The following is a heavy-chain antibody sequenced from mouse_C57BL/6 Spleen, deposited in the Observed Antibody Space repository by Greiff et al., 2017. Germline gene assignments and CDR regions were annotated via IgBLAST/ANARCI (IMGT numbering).Heavy chain of an antibody. Sequence: QVQLQQPGAELVKPGASVKLSCKASGYTFTSYWMHWVKQRPGQGLEWIGMIHPNSGSTNYNEKFKSKATLTVDKSSSTAYMQLSSLTSEDSAVYYCAREEDYYGSSYDFDYWGQGTTLTVSS. CDR2: IHPNSGST. J-gene: IGHJ2*01. V-gene: IGHV1-64*01. CDR1: GYTFTSYW. CDR3: AREEDYYGSSYDFDY. D-gene: IGHD1-1*01.